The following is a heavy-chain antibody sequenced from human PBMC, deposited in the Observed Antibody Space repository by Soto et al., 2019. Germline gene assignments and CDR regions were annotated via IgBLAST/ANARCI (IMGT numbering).Heavy chain of an antibody. V-gene: IGHV1-69*01. D-gene: IGHD6-19*01. Sequence: VQLVQSGAEVKKPGSSVKVSCKASGGTFRSYAISWVRQAPGQGLEWMGGGIPICGTANYAQTFQGRVMVTADECTSTAHMELRSLRLEDTAVSYCARAYRRGRYFLDYWGEGTLFIVSS. CDR1: GGTFRSYA. CDR3: ARAYRRGRYFLDY. CDR2: GIPICGTA. J-gene: IGHJ4*02.